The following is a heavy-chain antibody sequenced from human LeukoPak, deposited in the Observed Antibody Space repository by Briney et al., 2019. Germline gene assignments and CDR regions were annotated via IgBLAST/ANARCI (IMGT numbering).Heavy chain of an antibody. Sequence: ASVKVSCKPSRGTFSNYGVGWVRQAPGQGLQWMAGIIPVFGTANYAPTFQGRVTLTTDESTSTVYMELSGLTAEDTAVYYCAREGYDTLTGIAAEFFDQWGQGSLVVVSS. CDR3: AREGYDTLTGIAAEFFDQ. J-gene: IGHJ1*01. CDR1: RGTFSNYG. V-gene: IGHV1-69*05. D-gene: IGHD3-9*01. CDR2: IIPVFGTA.